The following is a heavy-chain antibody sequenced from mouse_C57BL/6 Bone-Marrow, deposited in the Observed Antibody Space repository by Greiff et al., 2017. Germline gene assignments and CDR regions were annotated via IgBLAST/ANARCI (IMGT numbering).Heavy chain of an antibody. CDR2: ISNLAYSH. J-gene: IGHJ4*01. D-gene: IGHD1-3*01. CDR1: GFTFSDYG. CDR3: ARQLSAMDY. Sequence: EVKLEESGGGLVQPGGSLKLSCAASGFTFSDYGMAWVRQAPRTGPEGVAFISNLAYSHYYDDTVTGRFTISRENAKNTLYLEMSILSSEDTAMYYCARQLSAMDYWGQGTSVTVSS. V-gene: IGHV5-15*04.